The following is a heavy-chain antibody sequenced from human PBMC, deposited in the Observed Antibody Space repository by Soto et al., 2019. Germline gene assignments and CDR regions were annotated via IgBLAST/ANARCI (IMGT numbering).Heavy chain of an antibody. CDR1: GFTFSNAW. J-gene: IGHJ4*02. CDR2: IKSKADGGTT. Sequence: PGGSPRLSCAASGFTFSNAWMSWVRQAPGKGLEWVGRIKSKADGGTTDYAAPVKGRFTISRDDSKNTLYLQMNSLKTEDTAVYYCTTGIEQQLERRWYYFDYWGQGTLVTVSS. V-gene: IGHV3-15*01. CDR3: TTGIEQQLERRWYYFDY. D-gene: IGHD6-13*01.